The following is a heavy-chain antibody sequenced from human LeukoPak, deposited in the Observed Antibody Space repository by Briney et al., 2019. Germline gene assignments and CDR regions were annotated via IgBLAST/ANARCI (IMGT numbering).Heavy chain of an antibody. D-gene: IGHD5-18*01. V-gene: IGHV4-39*07. J-gene: IGHJ6*02. CDR2: IYYSGST. CDR3: ARAPGDTSMVNQRDHYYYYAMDV. Sequence: SETLSLTCTVSGGSVSSSGSFWGWIRQPPGKGLEWIATIYYSGSTYYNPSLKSRVTISIDTSKNQFSLKLSSVTAADTAVYYCARAPGDTSMVNQRDHYYYYAMDVWGQGTTVIVSS. CDR1: GGSVSSSGSF.